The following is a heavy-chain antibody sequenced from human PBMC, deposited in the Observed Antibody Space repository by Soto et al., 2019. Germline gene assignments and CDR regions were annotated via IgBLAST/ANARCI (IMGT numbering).Heavy chain of an antibody. CDR3: AKGTFGGIIPKNFDY. V-gene: IGHV3-23*01. CDR1: GFTFSSYA. J-gene: IGHJ4*02. D-gene: IGHD3-16*02. Sequence: GGSLRLSCAASGFTFSSYAMSWVRQAPGKGLEWVSTISYSGGSTYYADSVKGRFTISRDNSKNTLFLQMNSLRAEDTAVYYCAKGTFGGIIPKNFDYWGQGTLVTVSS. CDR2: ISYSGGST.